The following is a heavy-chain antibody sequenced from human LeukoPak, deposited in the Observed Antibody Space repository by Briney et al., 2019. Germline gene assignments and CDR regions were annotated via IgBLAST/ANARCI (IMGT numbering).Heavy chain of an antibody. CDR2: IYTSGST. CDR1: GGSISSYY. V-gene: IGHV4-4*07. D-gene: IGHD5-18*01. Sequence: SETLSLTCTVSGGSISSYYWSWIRQPAGKGLEWIGRIYTSGSTNYNPSLKSRVTMSVDTSKNQFSLKLSSVTAADTAVYYCARDSSGYSYDPWFDPWGQGTLVTASS. J-gene: IGHJ5*02. CDR3: ARDSSGYSYDPWFDP.